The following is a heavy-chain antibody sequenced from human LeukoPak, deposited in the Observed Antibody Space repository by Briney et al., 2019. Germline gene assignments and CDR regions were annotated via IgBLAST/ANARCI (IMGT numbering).Heavy chain of an antibody. CDR3: ARDPGSGGFDY. Sequence: GASVKVSGKASGYTFTSYYMHWVRQAPGQGLEWMGIINPSGGSTSYAQKFQGRVTMTRDTSTSTVYMELSSLRSEDTAVYYCARDPGSGGFDYWGQGTLVTVSS. CDR2: INPSGGST. V-gene: IGHV1-46*01. J-gene: IGHJ4*02. D-gene: IGHD3-10*01. CDR1: GYTFTSYY.